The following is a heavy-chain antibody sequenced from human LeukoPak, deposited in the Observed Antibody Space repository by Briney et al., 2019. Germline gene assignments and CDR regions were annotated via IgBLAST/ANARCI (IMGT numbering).Heavy chain of an antibody. CDR2: ISYDGSNK. CDR1: GFTFSSYA. Sequence: PGRSLRLSCAASGFTFSSYAMHWVRQAPGKGLEWVAVISYDGSNKYYADSVKGRFTISRDNSKSTLYLQMNSLRAEDTAVYYCARPPFSVVVTAISVYFDYWGQGTLVTVSS. V-gene: IGHV3-30-3*01. J-gene: IGHJ4*02. CDR3: ARPPFSVVVTAISVYFDY. D-gene: IGHD2-21*02.